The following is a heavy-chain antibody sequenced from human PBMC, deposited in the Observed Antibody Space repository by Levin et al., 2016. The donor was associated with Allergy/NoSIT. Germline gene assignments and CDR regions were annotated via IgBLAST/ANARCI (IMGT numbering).Heavy chain of an antibody. D-gene: IGHD3-3*01. CDR2: IWYDGSNK. V-gene: IGHV3-33*01. Sequence: GGSLRLSCAASGFTFSSYGMHWVRQAPGKGLEWVAVIWYDGSNKYYADSVKGRFTISRDNSKNTLYLQMNSLRAEDTAVYYCAREFTIFGVANDAFDIWGQGTMVTVSS. J-gene: IGHJ3*02. CDR1: GFTFSSYG. CDR3: AREFTIFGVANDAFDI.